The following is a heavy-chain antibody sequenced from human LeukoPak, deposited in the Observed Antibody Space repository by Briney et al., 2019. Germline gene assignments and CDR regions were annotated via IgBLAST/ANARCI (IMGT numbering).Heavy chain of an antibody. D-gene: IGHD3-16*02. V-gene: IGHV4-59*08. Sequence: PSETLSLTCTVYGGSIGTYYWSWIRQPPGKGLEWIGYIYVTPRNRYNRDLHSRVTISVDTSRNQFCLKRSSVTAADTAVYDCARHIGGGIEDMDVWGKGPKVTVSS. CDR2: IYVTPRN. CDR1: GGSIGTYY. CDR3: ARHIGGGIEDMDV. J-gene: IGHJ6*03.